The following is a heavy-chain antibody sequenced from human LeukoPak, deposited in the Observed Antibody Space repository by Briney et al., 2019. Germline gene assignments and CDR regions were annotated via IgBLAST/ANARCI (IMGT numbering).Heavy chain of an antibody. V-gene: IGHV2-5*01. D-gene: IGHD3-10*01. CDR3: AHTSLWFGELFFDY. J-gene: IGHJ4*02. Sequence: SGPTLVNPTQTLTLTCTFSGFSLSTSGVGVGWIRQPPGKALEWLALINWNDDKRYSPSLKSRLTITKDTSKNQVVLTMTNMDPVDTATYYCAHTSLWFGELFFDYWGQGTLVTVSS. CDR2: INWNDDK. CDR1: GFSLSTSGVG.